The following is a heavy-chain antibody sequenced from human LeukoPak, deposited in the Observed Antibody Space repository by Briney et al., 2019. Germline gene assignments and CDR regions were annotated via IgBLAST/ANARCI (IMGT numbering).Heavy chain of an antibody. CDR1: GGSISSYY. Sequence: SETLSLTCTVSGGSISSYYWSWIRQPPGKGLEWIGSIYYSGSTYYNPSLKSRVTISVDTSKNQFSLKLSSVTAADTAVYYCARALSGYCTGYWYFDLWGRGTLVTVSS. D-gene: IGHD3-3*01. V-gene: IGHV4-59*12. CDR3: ARALSGYCTGYWYFDL. CDR2: IYYSGST. J-gene: IGHJ2*01.